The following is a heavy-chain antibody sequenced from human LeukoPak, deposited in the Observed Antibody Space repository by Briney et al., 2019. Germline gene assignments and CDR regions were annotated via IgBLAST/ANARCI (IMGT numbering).Heavy chain of an antibody. V-gene: IGHV3-7*01. CDR3: ARERGSLAYYYYYYMDV. Sequence: GGSLRLSCAASEFTFSSYWMSWVRQAPGKGLEWVANINQDGSEKYYVDSVKGRFTISRDNAKNSLYLQMNGLRAEDTAVYYCARERGSLAYYYYYYMDVWGKGTTVTVSS. J-gene: IGHJ6*03. CDR2: INQDGSEK. CDR1: EFTFSSYW.